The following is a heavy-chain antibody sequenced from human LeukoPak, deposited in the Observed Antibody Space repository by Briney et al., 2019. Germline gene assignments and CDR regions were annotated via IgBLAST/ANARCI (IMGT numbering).Heavy chain of an antibody. V-gene: IGHV3-7*03. Sequence: GGSLRLSCTASAFAFSNHAMSWVRQAPGEGLEWVAKINQDGTEKAYVDSVRGRFTISRDNAKNSLFLQMNSLRAEDTAVYYCARGPLIAAAGTWWGQGTLVTVSS. CDR3: ARGPLIAAAGTW. CDR2: INQDGTEK. D-gene: IGHD6-13*01. CDR1: AFAFSNHA. J-gene: IGHJ4*02.